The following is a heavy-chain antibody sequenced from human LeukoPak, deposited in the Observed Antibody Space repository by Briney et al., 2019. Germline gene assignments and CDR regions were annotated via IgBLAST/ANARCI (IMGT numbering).Heavy chain of an antibody. CDR2: INHSGST. Sequence: SGTLSLTCAVSGGSFSGYYCSWVRQPPGRGLEWVGEINHSGSTNYNPSLKSRVTISVDTSKNQFSLKLSSVTTADTAVYYCAGRYYDYVWGSYRPKSFDYWGQGTLVTVSS. V-gene: IGHV4-34*01. CDR3: AGRYYDYVWGSYRPKSFDY. J-gene: IGHJ4*02. CDR1: GGSFSGYY. D-gene: IGHD3-16*02.